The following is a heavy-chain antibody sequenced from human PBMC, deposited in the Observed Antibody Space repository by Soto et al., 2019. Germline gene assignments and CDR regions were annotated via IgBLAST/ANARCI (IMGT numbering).Heavy chain of an antibody. CDR1: GFTFSSYG. D-gene: IGHD3-22*01. CDR3: ARYYYDSSGYYPL. J-gene: IGHJ4*02. V-gene: IGHV3-33*01. Sequence: QVQLVESGGGVVQPGRSLRLSCAASGFTFSSYGMHWVRQAPGKGLEWMAVIWSDGSNKYYADSVKGRFTISRDNSKNTLYLQMNSLRAEDTAVYYCARYYYDSSGYYPLWGQGTLVTVSS. CDR2: IWSDGSNK.